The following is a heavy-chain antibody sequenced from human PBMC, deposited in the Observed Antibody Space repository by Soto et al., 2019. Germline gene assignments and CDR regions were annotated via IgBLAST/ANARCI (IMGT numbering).Heavy chain of an antibody. CDR2: INPNSGGT. J-gene: IGHJ6*02. CDR1: GYTFTGYY. V-gene: IGHV1-2*04. Sequence: ASVKVSCKASGYTFTGYYIHWVRQAPGQGLEWMGWINPNSGGTNYAQKFQGWVTMTRDTSISTAYMELSRLRSDDTAVYHCARDQIAAAGTRARVEEDYYYYGMDVWGQGTTVTVSS. CDR3: ARDQIAAAGTRARVEEDYYYYGMDV. D-gene: IGHD6-13*01.